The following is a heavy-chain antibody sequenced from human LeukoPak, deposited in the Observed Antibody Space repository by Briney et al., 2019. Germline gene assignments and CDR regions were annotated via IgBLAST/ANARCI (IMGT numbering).Heavy chain of an antibody. CDR2: ISWSSGHM. CDR3: VRSVVVVAATPTHFDL. CDR1: EFKSDDYA. Sequence: GRSLRLSCAAAEFKSDDYAMHWVRQGPGKGLEWVAGISWSSGHMEYAESVKGRFTISRDNARNALYLQMDGLRRDDTALYYCVRSVVVVAATPTHFDLWGRGTQVIVSS. J-gene: IGHJ2*01. V-gene: IGHV3-9*02. D-gene: IGHD2-15*01.